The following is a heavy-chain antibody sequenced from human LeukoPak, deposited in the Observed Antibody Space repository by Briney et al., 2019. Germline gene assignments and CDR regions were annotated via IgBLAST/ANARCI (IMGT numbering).Heavy chain of an antibody. CDR2: IDHRGDT. J-gene: IGHJ4*03. CDR1: GGSFSRYY. CDR3: ARGATISETGYFDC. V-gene: IGHV4-34*01. D-gene: IGHD5-24*01. Sequence: SETLSLTCAVYGGSFSRYYWSWIRQSPGKGLEWIAEIDHRGDTNYNPSVKSRVTISVDTSKNQFSLKVRSLSAADTAVYYCARGATISETGYFDCWGQGTLVTVSS.